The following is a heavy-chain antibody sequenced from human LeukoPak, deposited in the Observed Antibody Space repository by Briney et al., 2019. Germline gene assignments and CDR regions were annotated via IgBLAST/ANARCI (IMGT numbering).Heavy chain of an antibody. CDR3: AIHVLRFLEWSH. J-gene: IGHJ3*01. CDR1: GFTFSSYA. V-gene: IGHV3-23*01. Sequence: PGGSLRLSCAASGFTFSSYAMSWVRQAPGKGLEWVSAISGSGGSTYYADSVKGRFTISRDNSKNTLYLQMNSLRAEDTAVYYCAIHVLRFLEWSHWGQGTLVTVSS. CDR2: ISGSGGST. D-gene: IGHD3-3*01.